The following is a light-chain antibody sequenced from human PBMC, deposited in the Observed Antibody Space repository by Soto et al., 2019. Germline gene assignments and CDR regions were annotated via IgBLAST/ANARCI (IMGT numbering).Light chain of an antibody. CDR1: NIGIKS. CDR2: YDS. CDR3: QVWDSSSDHVV. J-gene: IGLJ7*01. V-gene: IGLV3-21*04. Sequence: SYELSQPPSLSVAPGKTATISCGGNNIGIKSVYWYQQKPGQAPVLANYYDSDRPSGIPERFSGSNSGNTATLTISRVEAGDEADYYCQVWDSSSDHVVFGGGTQLTVL.